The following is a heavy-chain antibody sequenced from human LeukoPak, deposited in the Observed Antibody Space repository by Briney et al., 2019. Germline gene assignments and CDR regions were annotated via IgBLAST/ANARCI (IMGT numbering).Heavy chain of an antibody. Sequence: GGSLRLSCAASAFRFSSYGMHWVRQAPGKGPEWVAFIRSDSSNQYYADSVKGRFTISRDNSKNTLYLQMNSLRAEDTAVYYCARGGNYGGRRPPIDYWGQGTLVTVSS. D-gene: IGHD4-23*01. CDR3: ARGGNYGGRRPPIDY. CDR1: AFRFSSYG. J-gene: IGHJ4*02. CDR2: IRSDSSNQ. V-gene: IGHV3-30*02.